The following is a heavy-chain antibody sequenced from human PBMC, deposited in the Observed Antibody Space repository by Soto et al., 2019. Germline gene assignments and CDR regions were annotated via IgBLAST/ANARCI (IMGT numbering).Heavy chain of an antibody. CDR3: ALEHGSPTYGMGV. J-gene: IGHJ6*02. D-gene: IGHD6-13*01. CDR2: IYPGDSDT. CDR1: GYSFTSYW. Sequence: GESLKISCKGSGYSFTSYWIGWVRQMPGKGLEWMGIIYPGDSDTRYSPSFQGQVTISADESISTAYLQWSSLKASDTAMYYCALEHGSPTYGMGVWGQGTTVTVSS. V-gene: IGHV5-51*01.